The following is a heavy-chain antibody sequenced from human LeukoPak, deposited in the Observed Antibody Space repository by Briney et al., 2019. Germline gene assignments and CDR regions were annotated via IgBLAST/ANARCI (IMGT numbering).Heavy chain of an antibody. Sequence: ASVKVSCKASGYTFTSYGISWVRQAPGQGLEWMGWISAYNGNTNYAQQLQGRVTMTTDTSTTTAYMELRSLISDDTAVYYCARGIDDYGDPEGYYYYMDVWGKGTTVTISS. V-gene: IGHV1-18*01. CDR2: ISAYNGNT. J-gene: IGHJ6*03. CDR1: GYTFTSYG. CDR3: ARGIDDYGDPEGYYYYMDV. D-gene: IGHD4-17*01.